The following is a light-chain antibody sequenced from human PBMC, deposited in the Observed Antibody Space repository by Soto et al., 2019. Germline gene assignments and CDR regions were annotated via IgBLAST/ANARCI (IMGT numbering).Light chain of an antibody. CDR1: SSDVGAYNY. CDR2: EVS. J-gene: IGLJ3*02. CDR3: TSYAANNNLV. V-gene: IGLV2-8*01. Sequence: QSALTQPPSASGSPGQSVTISCTGTSSDVGAYNYVSWHQQHPGKAPKLIIYEVSNRPSGVPDRFSGSKSGNTASLTVSRLQAEDEADYYCTSYAANNNLVFGGGTKLTVL.